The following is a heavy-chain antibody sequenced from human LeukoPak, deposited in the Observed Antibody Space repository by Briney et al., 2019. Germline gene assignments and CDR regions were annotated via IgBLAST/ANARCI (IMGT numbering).Heavy chain of an antibody. V-gene: IGHV1-69*13. CDR3: ARGKILRYFDWLLIQNFYYYYMDV. D-gene: IGHD3-9*01. J-gene: IGHJ6*03. CDR2: IIPIFGTA. Sequence: SVKVSCKASGGTFISYAISWVRQAPGQGLEWMGGIIPIFGTANYAQKFQGRVTITADESTSTAYMELSSLRSEDTAVYYCARGKILRYFDWLLIQNFYYYYMDVWGKGTTVTISS. CDR1: GGTFISYA.